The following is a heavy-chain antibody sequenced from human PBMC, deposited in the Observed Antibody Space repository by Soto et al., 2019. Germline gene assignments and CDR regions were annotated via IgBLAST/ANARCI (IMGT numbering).Heavy chain of an antibody. J-gene: IGHJ4*02. V-gene: IGHV3-23*01. D-gene: IGHD3-16*02. Sequence: GGSLRLSCAASGFTFSSYAMSWVRQAPGKGLEWVSAISGSGGSTYYADSVKGRFTISRDNSKNTLYLQMNSLRAEDTAVYYCAKDFMITFGGVIVPTYYFDYWGQGTLVTVSS. CDR1: GFTFSSYA. CDR2: ISGSGGST. CDR3: AKDFMITFGGVIVPTYYFDY.